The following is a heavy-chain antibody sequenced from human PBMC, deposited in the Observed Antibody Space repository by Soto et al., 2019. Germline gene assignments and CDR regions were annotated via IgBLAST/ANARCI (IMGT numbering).Heavy chain of an antibody. CDR1: GGTFSSYA. CDR3: ATPPSMVAARPYYYYGMDV. CDR2: IIPIFGTA. Sequence: QVQLVQSGAEVKKPGSSVKVSCKASGGTFSSYAISWVRQAPGQGLEWMGGIIPIFGTANYAQKFQGRVTITADESTSTACMELSSLRSEDTAVYYCATPPSMVAARPYYYYGMDVWGQGTTVTVSS. J-gene: IGHJ6*02. V-gene: IGHV1-69*01. D-gene: IGHD6-6*01.